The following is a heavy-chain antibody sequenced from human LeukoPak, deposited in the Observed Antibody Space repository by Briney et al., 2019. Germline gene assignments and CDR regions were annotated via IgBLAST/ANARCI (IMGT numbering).Heavy chain of an antibody. CDR1: GGSISSYY. CDR3: ARGELLSPFDI. CDR2: IYYSGST. D-gene: IGHD1-26*01. V-gene: IGHV4-59*01. Sequence: SEALSLTCTVSGGSISSYYWSWIRQPPGKGLEWIGYIYYSGSTNYNPSLKSRVTISVDTSKDQFSLKLSSVTAADTAVYYCARGELLSPFDIWGQGTMVTVSS. J-gene: IGHJ3*02.